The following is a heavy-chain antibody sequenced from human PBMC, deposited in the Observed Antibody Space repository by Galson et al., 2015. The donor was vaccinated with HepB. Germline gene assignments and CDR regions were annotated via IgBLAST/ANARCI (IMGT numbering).Heavy chain of an antibody. V-gene: IGHV3-33*01. J-gene: IGHJ6*03. CDR1: GFTFSSYG. CDR2: IWYDGSNK. D-gene: IGHD3-16*01. Sequence: SLRLSCAASGFTFSSYGMHWVRQAPGKGLEWVAVIWYDGSNKYYADSVKGRFTISRDNSKNTLYLQMNSLRAEDTAVYYCARGVKSWGYYYYYMDVWGKGTTVTVSS. CDR3: ARGVKSWGYYYYYMDV.